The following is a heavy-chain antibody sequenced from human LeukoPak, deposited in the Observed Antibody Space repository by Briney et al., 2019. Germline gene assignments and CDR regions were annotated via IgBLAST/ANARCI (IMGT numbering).Heavy chain of an antibody. CDR3: AKPGYYRGTGFDY. V-gene: IGHV3-23*01. CDR1: GFTFSSYA. CDR2: ISGGGGST. Sequence: GGSLRLSCAASGFTFSSYAMSWVRQAPGKGLEWVSAISGGGGSTYYADSVKGRFTISRDNSKNTLYLQMNSLRAEDTAVYYCAKPGYYRGTGFDYWGQGTLVTVSS. J-gene: IGHJ4*02. D-gene: IGHD3-22*01.